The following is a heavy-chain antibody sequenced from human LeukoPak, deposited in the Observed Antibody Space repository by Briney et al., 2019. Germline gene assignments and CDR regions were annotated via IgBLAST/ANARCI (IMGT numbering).Heavy chain of an antibody. Sequence: ASVKVSCKASGYTFTSYGISWVRQAPGQGLEWMGWISAYNGNTNYAQKLQGRVTMTTDTSTSTAYMELRSLRSDDTAVYYCARDFPVAGTENWFDPWGQGTLVTVFS. V-gene: IGHV1-18*01. CDR1: GYTFTSYG. D-gene: IGHD6-19*01. CDR2: ISAYNGNT. CDR3: ARDFPVAGTENWFDP. J-gene: IGHJ5*02.